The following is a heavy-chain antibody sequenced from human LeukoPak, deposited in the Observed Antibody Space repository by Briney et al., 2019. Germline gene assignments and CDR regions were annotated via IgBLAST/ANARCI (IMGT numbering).Heavy chain of an antibody. CDR2: IYYDGST. D-gene: IGHD6-19*01. Sequence: SETLSLTCAVYGGSFSGYYWSWIRQPPGKGLEWIRTIYYDGSTFYNPSLKSRVTISVDTSKKQFSLKLTSVTAADTAAYYCARQRRDTSSGWSGRSEKYFDSWGQETLVTVSS. CDR3: ARQRRDTSSGWSGRSEKYFDS. J-gene: IGHJ4*02. V-gene: IGHV4-34*01. CDR1: GGSFSGYY.